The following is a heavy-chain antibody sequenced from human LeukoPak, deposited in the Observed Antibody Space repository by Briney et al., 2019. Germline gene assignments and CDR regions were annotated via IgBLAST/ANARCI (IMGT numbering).Heavy chain of an antibody. Sequence: GGSLRLSCAASGFTFSSYDITWVRQAPGKGLEWVSFIGTTSSYIYYADSVKGRFTISRDNAKNSVYLQMNSLRAEDTAVYYCARDSYGWHDRWDYWGQGTLVTVSS. CDR2: IGTTSSYI. J-gene: IGHJ4*02. CDR1: GFTFSSYD. D-gene: IGHD1-1*01. V-gene: IGHV3-21*01. CDR3: ARDSYGWHDRWDY.